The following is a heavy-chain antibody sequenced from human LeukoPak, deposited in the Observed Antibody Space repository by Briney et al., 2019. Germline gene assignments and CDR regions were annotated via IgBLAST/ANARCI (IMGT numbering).Heavy chain of an antibody. D-gene: IGHD3-10*01. V-gene: IGHV3-11*01. CDR3: ARAPTYGPGSSFDY. CDR2: ISSSGTTI. Sequence: GGSLRLSCAASGFTFSDYYMSWIRQAPGKGLEWVSYISSSGTTIYYADSVKGRFTISRDNAKNSLYLQMNSLRAEDTAVYYCARAPTYGPGSSFDYWGQGTLVTVSS. CDR1: GFTFSDYY. J-gene: IGHJ4*02.